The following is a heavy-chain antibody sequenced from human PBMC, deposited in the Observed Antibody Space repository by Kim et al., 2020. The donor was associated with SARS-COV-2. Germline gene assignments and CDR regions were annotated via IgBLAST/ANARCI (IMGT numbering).Heavy chain of an antibody. CDR1: GGSISSGGYY. J-gene: IGHJ3*02. Sequence: SETLSLTCTVSGGSISSGGYYWSWIRQHPGKGLEWIGYIYYSGSTYYNPSLKSRVTISVDTSKNQFSLKLSSVTAADTAVYYCARPTMIGGGGAFDIWGQGTMVTVSS. CDR2: IYYSGST. D-gene: IGHD3-22*01. CDR3: ARPTMIGGGGAFDI. V-gene: IGHV4-31*03.